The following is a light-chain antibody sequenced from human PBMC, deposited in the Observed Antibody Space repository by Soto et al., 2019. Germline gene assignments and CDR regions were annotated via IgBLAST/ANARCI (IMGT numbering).Light chain of an antibody. CDR2: SNN. J-gene: IGLJ3*02. V-gene: IGLV1-44*01. Sequence: QPVLTQPPSASGTPGQRVTISCSGSTSNIGSNSVNWYQHLPGAAPKVLMYSNNQRPSGVPDRFSGSKSGTSASLAISGLQSDAEADYYCAAWDDSLIGPVFGGGTKLTVL. CDR1: TSNIGSNS. CDR3: AAWDDSLIGPV.